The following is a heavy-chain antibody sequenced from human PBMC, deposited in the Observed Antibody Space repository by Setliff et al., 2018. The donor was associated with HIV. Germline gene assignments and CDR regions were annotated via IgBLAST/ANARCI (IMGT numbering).Heavy chain of an antibody. V-gene: IGHV3-23*05. J-gene: IGHJ4*02. Sequence: GESLKISCAASTFSVSEYAMSWVRQAPGKGLEWVSAVSNTGRRTFYADSAKGRFTISKDNFENVVYLQMNSLRVDDTAVYYCVKDAYSTGKPGISWGQGTQVTVSS. CDR3: VKDAYSTGKPGIS. D-gene: IGHD2-8*02. CDR1: TFSVSEYA. CDR2: VSNTGRRT.